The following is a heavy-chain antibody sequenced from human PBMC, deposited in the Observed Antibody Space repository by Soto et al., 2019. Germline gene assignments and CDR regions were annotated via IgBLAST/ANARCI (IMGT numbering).Heavy chain of an antibody. D-gene: IGHD3-3*01. CDR2: MSPNSGNT. CDR3: ARESITIFGVALTP. J-gene: IGHJ4*02. CDR1: GYTFTSYD. Sequence: ASVKVSCKASGYTFTSYDINWVRQATGQGLEWMGWMSPNSGNTGYAQKFQGRVTMTRNTSISTAYMELSSLRSEDTAVYYCARESITIFGVALTPWGQGTLVTVSS. V-gene: IGHV1-8*01.